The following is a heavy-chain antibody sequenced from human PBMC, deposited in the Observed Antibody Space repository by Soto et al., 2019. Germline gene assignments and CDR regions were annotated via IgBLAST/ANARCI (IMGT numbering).Heavy chain of an antibody. CDR3: ARGSVRDGYNSDAFDI. D-gene: IGHD5-12*01. J-gene: IGHJ3*02. Sequence: VASVKVSCKASGGTFSSYAISWVRQAPGQGLEWMGGIIPIFGTANYAQKFQGRVTITADKSTSTAYMELSSLRSEDTAVYYCARGSVRDGYNSDAFDIWGQGTMVTVSS. CDR2: IIPIFGTA. V-gene: IGHV1-69*06. CDR1: GGTFSSYA.